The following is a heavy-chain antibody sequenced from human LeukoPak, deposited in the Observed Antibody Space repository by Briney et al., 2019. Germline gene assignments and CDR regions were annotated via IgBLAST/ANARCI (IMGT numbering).Heavy chain of an antibody. CDR1: GFTFADYG. V-gene: IGHV3-20*04. D-gene: IGHD6-13*01. CDR3: ARDSAAAGLNYYYYMDV. Sequence: GGSLRLSCAASGFTFADYGMTWVRQAPGKGLEWVSGINWNGGSTAYADSVKGRFTISRDNAKNSLCLLMNNLRAEDTALYYCARDSAAAGLNYYYYMDVWGKGTTVTVSS. J-gene: IGHJ6*03. CDR2: INWNGGST.